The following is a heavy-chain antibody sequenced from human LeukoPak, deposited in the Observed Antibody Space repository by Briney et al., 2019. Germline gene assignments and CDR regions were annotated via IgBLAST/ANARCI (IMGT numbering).Heavy chain of an antibody. CDR3: ARGRRYFDY. V-gene: IGHV4-61*01. J-gene: IGHJ4*02. CDR1: GGSVSSGSYY. Sequence: SETLSLTCTVSGGSVSSGSYYWRWLRQPPGKGLEWIGYIYYSGSTNYNPSLKSRVTISVDTSKNQFSLKLSSVTAADTAVYYCARGRRYFDYWGQGTLVTVSS. CDR2: IYYSGST.